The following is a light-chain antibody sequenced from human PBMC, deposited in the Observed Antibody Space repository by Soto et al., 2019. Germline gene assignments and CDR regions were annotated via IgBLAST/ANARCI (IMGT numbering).Light chain of an antibody. V-gene: IGKV3-20*01. CDR3: QQYGSSPPFT. CDR2: GAS. Sequence: EIVLTQSPGTLSLSPGERATLSCRASQSVSSSYLAWYQQKPGRAPRLLIYGASSRATGIPDRFSGSGSGTDFTLTISRLEPEDVAVYYCQQYGSSPPFTFGQGTRLEIK. J-gene: IGKJ5*01. CDR1: QSVSSSY.